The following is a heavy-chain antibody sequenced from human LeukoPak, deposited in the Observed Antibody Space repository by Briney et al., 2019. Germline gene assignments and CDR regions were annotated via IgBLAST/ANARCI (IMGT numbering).Heavy chain of an antibody. CDR2: INHSGST. Sequence: SETLSLTCAVYGGSFSGYYWSWIRQPPGKGLEWIGEINHSGSTNYNPSLKSRVTISVDTSKNQFSLKLSSVTAADTAVYYCARSPQYDFWSGNDYWGQGTLVTVSS. D-gene: IGHD3-3*01. CDR3: ARSPQYDFWSGNDY. CDR1: GGSFSGYY. J-gene: IGHJ4*02. V-gene: IGHV4-34*01.